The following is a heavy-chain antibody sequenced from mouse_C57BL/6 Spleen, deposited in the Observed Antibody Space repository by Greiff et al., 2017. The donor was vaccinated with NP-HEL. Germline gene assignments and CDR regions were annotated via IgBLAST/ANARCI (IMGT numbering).Heavy chain of an antibody. CDR3: ARERDGYFDV. Sequence: EVKVVESEGGLVQPGSSMKLSCTASGFTFSDYYMTWVRQVPEKGLEWVANINYDGSSTYYLDSLKSRFIISRDNAKNILYLQMSSLKSEDTATYYCARERDGYFDVWGTGTTVTVSS. J-gene: IGHJ1*03. CDR2: INYDGSST. V-gene: IGHV5-16*01. D-gene: IGHD3-3*01. CDR1: GFTFSDYY.